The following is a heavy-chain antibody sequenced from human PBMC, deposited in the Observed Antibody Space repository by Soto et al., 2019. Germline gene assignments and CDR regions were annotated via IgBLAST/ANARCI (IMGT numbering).Heavy chain of an antibody. CDR1: GGSISSYY. V-gene: IGHV4-59*08. D-gene: IGHD6-19*01. Sequence: SETLSLTCTVSGGSISSYYWSWIRQPPGKGLEWIGYIYYSGSTNYNPSLKSRVTISVDTSKNQFSLKLSSVTAADTAVYYCARLAGPHIAVAGTDYWGKGTLVTVS. CDR2: IYYSGST. J-gene: IGHJ4*02. CDR3: ARLAGPHIAVAGTDY.